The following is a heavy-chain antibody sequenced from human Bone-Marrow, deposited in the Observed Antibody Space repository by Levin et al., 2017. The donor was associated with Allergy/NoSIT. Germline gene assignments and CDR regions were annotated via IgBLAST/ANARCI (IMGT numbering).Heavy chain of an antibody. CDR1: GFPFSSYD. J-gene: IGHJ6*03. CDR2: IGTAGDP. CDR3: ARENIVVVPAALAGDYYYYYYMDV. D-gene: IGHD2-2*01. V-gene: IGHV3-13*05. Sequence: LSLTCAASGFPFSSYDMHWVRQATGKGLEWVSAIGTAGDPYYPGSVKGRFTISRENAKNSLYLQMNSLRAGDTAVYYCARENIVVVPAALAGDYYYYYYMDVWGKGTTVTVSS.